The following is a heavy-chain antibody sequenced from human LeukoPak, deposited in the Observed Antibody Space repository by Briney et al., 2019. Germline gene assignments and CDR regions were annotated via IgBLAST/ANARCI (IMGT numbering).Heavy chain of an antibody. CDR3: ARGTYYDILTGYYSTRRGAFDI. J-gene: IGHJ3*02. D-gene: IGHD3-9*01. CDR1: GGSFSGYY. CDR2: INHSGST. V-gene: IGHV4-34*01. Sequence: SETLSLTCAVYGGSFSGYYWSWIRQPPGKGLEWIGEINHSGSTNYNPSLKSRVTISVDTSKNQFSLKLSSVTAADTAVYYCARGTYYDILTGYYSTRRGAFDIWGQGTMVTVSS.